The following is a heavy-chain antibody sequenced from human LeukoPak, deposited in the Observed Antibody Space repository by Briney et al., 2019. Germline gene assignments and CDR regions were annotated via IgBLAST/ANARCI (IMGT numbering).Heavy chain of an antibody. CDR2: INPNSGGT. CDR3: ARDGAGGSAYYFDY. J-gene: IGHJ4*02. D-gene: IGHD3-10*01. CDR1: GYTFTGYF. Sequence: SVKVSCKASGYTFTGYFMHWVRQAPGQGLEWVGWINPNSGGTNFAQKFQGRVTMTRDTSISTAYMELSRLTSDDTAVYYCARDGAGGSAYYFDYWGQGTLVTVSS. V-gene: IGHV1-2*02.